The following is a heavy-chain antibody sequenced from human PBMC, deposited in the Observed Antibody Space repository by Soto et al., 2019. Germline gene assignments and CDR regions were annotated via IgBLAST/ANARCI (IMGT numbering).Heavy chain of an antibody. Sequence: QVQLVESGGGVVQSGRSLRLSCAASGFTFNYYAMHWVRQAPGKGLEWVAVISYDGSNKYYAASVKGRFTISRDNSKNTLYLQLNTLRAEDPAVYYCARAPPGVYYFDYWGQGTLVTVSS. CDR2: ISYDGSNK. CDR1: GFTFNYYA. V-gene: IGHV3-30-3*01. J-gene: IGHJ4*02. D-gene: IGHD2-8*01. CDR3: ARAPPGVYYFDY.